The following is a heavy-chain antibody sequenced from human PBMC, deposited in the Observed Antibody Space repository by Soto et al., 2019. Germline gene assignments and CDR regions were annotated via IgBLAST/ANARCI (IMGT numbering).Heavy chain of an antibody. V-gene: IGHV4-34*01. CDR2: INHSGST. D-gene: IGHD4-17*01. Sequence: QVQLQQWGAGLLKPSETLSLTCAVYGGSFSGYYWSWIRQPPGKGLEWIGEINHSGSTNYNPSLKSRVTISVDTSKNPFSPKLSSVTAADTAVYYCARDYGDYNDYYMDVWGKGTTVTVSS. CDR1: GGSFSGYY. CDR3: ARDYGDYNDYYMDV. J-gene: IGHJ6*03.